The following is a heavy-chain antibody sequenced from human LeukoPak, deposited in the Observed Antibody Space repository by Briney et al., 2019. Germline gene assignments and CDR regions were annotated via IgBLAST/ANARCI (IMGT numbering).Heavy chain of an antibody. CDR3: ALGIAVAGNIFDY. V-gene: IGHV3-11*01. CDR2: ISSSGSTI. CDR1: GFTFSDYY. Sequence: PGGSLRLSCAASGFTFSDYYMSWIRQAPGKGLEWGSYISSSGSTIYYADSVKGRFTISRDNAKNSLYLQMNSLRAEDTAVYYCALGIAVAGNIFDYWGQGTLVTVSS. D-gene: IGHD6-19*01. J-gene: IGHJ4*02.